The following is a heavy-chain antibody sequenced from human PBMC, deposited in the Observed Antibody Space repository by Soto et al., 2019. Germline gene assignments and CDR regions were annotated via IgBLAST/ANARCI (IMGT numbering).Heavy chain of an antibody. V-gene: IGHV6-1*01. CDR1: GNSVSSNSAA. D-gene: IGHD3-10*01. J-gene: IGHJ3*02. CDR3: AREDYYGSGSYYNFDAFDI. CDR2: TYYRSKWYN. Sequence: SQTLSLTCVISGNSVSSNSAAWIWIRQSPSRGLEWLGRTYYRSKWYNDYAVSVKSRITINPDTSKNQFSLHLDSVIPEDTAVYYCAREDYYGSGSYYNFDAFDIWGQGTMVSV.